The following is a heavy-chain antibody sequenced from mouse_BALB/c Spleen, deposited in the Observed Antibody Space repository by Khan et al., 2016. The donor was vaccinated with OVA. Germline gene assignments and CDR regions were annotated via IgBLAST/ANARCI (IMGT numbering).Heavy chain of an antibody. CDR3: ARQGPYYGSSWFAY. CDR2: INPDSSTI. J-gene: IGHJ3*01. CDR1: GFDFSRYW. Sequence: EVKLLESGGGLVQPGGSLKLSCAASGFDFSRYWMSWVRQAPGKGLEWIGEINPDSSTINYTPSLKDKFIISRDNAKNTLFLQMSQVRSEDTALYYWARQGPYYGSSWFAYWGQGTLVTVSA. V-gene: IGHV4-1*02. D-gene: IGHD1-1*01.